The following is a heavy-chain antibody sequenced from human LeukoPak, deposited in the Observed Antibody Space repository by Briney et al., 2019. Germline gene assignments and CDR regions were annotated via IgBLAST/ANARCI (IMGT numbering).Heavy chain of an antibody. CDR2: IYPGDSDT. J-gene: IGHJ3*02. V-gene: IGHV5-51*01. CDR3: ARRVTTSDDAFDI. D-gene: IGHD1-14*01. Sequence: GESLKISCKVSGYSFTSYWIGWVRQMPGKGLEWMGIIYPGDSDTRYSPSFQGQVTISADKSISTAYLQWSSLKASDTAMYYCARRVTTSDDAFDIWGQGTMVTVSS. CDR1: GYSFTSYW.